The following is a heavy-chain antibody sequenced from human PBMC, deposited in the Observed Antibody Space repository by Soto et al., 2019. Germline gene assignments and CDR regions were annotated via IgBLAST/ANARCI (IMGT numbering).Heavy chain of an antibody. D-gene: IGHD6-6*01. Sequence: EVQLLGSGGGLVNLGGSLRLSCAASGFTFNNYAVSWARQTPGKGLEWVATISASGAYTFYADSVKGRFTISRDNSQNTLFLHMRSLRAGDTATYYCAKEVIAARPYYFDHWGQGTLVTVSS. CDR2: ISASGAYT. V-gene: IGHV3-23*01. J-gene: IGHJ4*02. CDR1: GFTFNNYA. CDR3: AKEVIAARPYYFDH.